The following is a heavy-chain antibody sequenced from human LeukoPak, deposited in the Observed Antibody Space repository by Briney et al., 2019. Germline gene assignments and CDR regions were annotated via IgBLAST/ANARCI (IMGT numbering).Heavy chain of an antibody. CDR3: ARYSSSLSYGMDV. V-gene: IGHV1-69*13. CDR2: IIPIFGTA. CDR1: GGTFSSYA. Sequence: ASVKVSCKASGGTFSSYAISWVRQAPGQGLEWMGGIIPIFGTANCAQKFQGRVTITADESTSTAYMELSSLRSEDTAVYYCARYSSSLSYGMDVWGQGTTVTVSS. J-gene: IGHJ6*02. D-gene: IGHD6-6*01.